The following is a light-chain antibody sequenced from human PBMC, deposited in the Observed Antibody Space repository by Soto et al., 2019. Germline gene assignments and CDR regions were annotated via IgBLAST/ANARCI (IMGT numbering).Light chain of an antibody. CDR3: SSHVGGQNVV. V-gene: IGLV2-8*01. CDR1: SSDVGGYNY. Sequence: QSALTQPPSASGSPGQSVTISCTGTSSDVGGYNYVSWYQQHPGKAPKVMIYDVNKRPSGVPDRFSGSKSGNTASLTVSGLQAEDEGDYYCSSHVGGQNVVFGGGTKLTVL. J-gene: IGLJ2*01. CDR2: DVN.